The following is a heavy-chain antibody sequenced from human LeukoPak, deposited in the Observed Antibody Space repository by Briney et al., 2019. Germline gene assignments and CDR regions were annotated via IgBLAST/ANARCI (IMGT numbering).Heavy chain of an antibody. D-gene: IGHD2-2*01. J-gene: IGHJ6*02. Sequence: SETLSLTCTVSGGSISSGGYHWSWIRQHPGKGLEWIGNIYDSGRTYYNPSLKSRITISVDTSKNQFSLKLTSVTAADTAVYYCARDRIVVVPSAIGYYYYGMDVWGQGTTVTVSS. CDR1: GGSISSGGYH. CDR3: ARDRIVVVPSAIGYYYYGMDV. V-gene: IGHV4-31*03. CDR2: IYDSGRT.